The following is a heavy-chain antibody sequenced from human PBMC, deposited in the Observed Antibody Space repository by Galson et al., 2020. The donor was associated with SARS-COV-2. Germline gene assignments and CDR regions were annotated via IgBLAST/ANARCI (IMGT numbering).Heavy chain of an antibody. J-gene: IGHJ4*02. D-gene: IGHD3-3*01. V-gene: IGHV4-30-2*01. CDR3: ARAGYNFWSGYYSNFDY. CDR1: GGSLSSGDYS. Sequence: SETLSLTCAVSGGSLSSGDYSWSWIRQPPGKGLEWIGYIYHSGSTYYNPSIKSRVTISVDRPKNQFSLKLSSVTAADTAVYYCARAGYNFWSGYYSNFDYWGQGTLVTVSS. CDR2: IYHSGST.